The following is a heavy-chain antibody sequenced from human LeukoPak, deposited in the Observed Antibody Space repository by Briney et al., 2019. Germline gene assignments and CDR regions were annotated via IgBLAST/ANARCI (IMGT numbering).Heavy chain of an antibody. CDR2: INPNTGGT. J-gene: IGHJ4*02. D-gene: IGHD4-17*01. Sequence: GASVKVSCKTSGYTFTGHFMHWVRQAPGQGPEWMGLINPNTGGTKYAQNFQGRVTLTRDTSITTVYMELSRLRSDDTATYYCARGFDSGDSALEFWGQGTLVTVSA. CDR1: GYTFTGHF. V-gene: IGHV1-2*02. CDR3: ARGFDSGDSALEF.